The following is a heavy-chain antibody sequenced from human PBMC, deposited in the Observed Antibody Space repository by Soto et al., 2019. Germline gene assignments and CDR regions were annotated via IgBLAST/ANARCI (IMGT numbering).Heavy chain of an antibody. Sequence: EVQLVESGGGLVQPGGSLRLSCAASGFTFSNYWMSWVRQAPGKGLEWVANIKQDGSETYYVDSMKGRFTISRDNAKNALDLQMNSLRAEDTAVYYCARDVEKVCAPSSPDYYYGMDVWGPGTTVTVSS. V-gene: IGHV3-7*03. J-gene: IGHJ6*02. CDR3: ARDVEKVCAPSSPDYYYGMDV. CDR2: IKQDGSET. D-gene: IGHD2-8*01. CDR1: GFTFSNYW.